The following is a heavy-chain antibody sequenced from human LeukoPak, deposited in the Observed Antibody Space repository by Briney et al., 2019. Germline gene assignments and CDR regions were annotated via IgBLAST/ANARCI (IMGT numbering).Heavy chain of an antibody. D-gene: IGHD1-7*01. J-gene: IGHJ4*02. Sequence: GGSLRLSCAASGFTFSSYALSWVRQAPGKGLEWVSAISGSGGSTYFADSVKGRFTISRDNSKSTLCLQMNSLGAEDTAVYYCAKGRSNWNYVPDYWGQGTLVTVSS. CDR2: ISGSGGST. CDR3: AKGRSNWNYVPDY. CDR1: GFTFSSYA. V-gene: IGHV3-23*01.